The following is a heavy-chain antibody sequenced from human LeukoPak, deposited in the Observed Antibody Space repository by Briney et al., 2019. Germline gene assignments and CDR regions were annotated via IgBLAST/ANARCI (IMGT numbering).Heavy chain of an antibody. CDR3: ARHWIETTKTYSYWFDP. J-gene: IGHJ5*02. V-gene: IGHV4-4*09. D-gene: IGHD1-1*01. CDR2: IYTRGST. CDR1: GDSINNHY. Sequence: SETLSLTCTVSGDSINNHYWSWIRQFPRKGLEWIGFIYTRGSTNYTPSLKSRVTISGDTSKNQVSLTLNSVTAADTAVYYCARHWIETTKTYSYWFDPWGKGTLVTVSS.